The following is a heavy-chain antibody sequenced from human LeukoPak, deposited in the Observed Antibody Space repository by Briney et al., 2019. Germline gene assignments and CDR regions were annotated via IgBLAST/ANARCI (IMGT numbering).Heavy chain of an antibody. J-gene: IGHJ4*02. CDR1: GYTFTNYD. Sequence: GASVKVSCKASGYTFTNYDISWVRQAPGQGLEWMGWISAYNGNTNYAQKLQGRVTMTTDTSTSTAYMELRSLRSDDTAVYYCARGPSYCGGDCYQDYWGQGTLVTVSS. D-gene: IGHD2-21*02. CDR3: ARGPSYCGGDCYQDY. CDR2: ISAYNGNT. V-gene: IGHV1-18*01.